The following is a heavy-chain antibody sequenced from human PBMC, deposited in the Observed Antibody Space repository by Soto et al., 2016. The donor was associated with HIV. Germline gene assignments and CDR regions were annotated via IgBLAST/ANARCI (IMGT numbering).Heavy chain of an antibody. D-gene: IGHD3-10*01. Sequence: EVQLVESGGGLVQPGGSLRLSCAASGFTFSSYAMHWVRQAPGKGLEYVSAISSNGGXTYYANSVKGRFTISRDNSKNTVYLQMGSLRAEDTAVYYCARDVLTITMVRGRGDAFDIWGQGTMVAVSS. V-gene: IGHV3-64*01. CDR3: ARDVLTITMVRGRGDAFDI. CDR2: ISSNGGXT. CDR1: GFTFSSYA. J-gene: IGHJ3*02.